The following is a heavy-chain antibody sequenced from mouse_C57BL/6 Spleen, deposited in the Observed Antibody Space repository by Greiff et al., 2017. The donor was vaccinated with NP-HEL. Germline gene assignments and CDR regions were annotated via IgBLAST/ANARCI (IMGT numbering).Heavy chain of an antibody. Sequence: QVQLQQPGAELVMPGASVKLSCKASGYTFTSYWMHWVKQRPGQGLEWIGEIDPSDSYTNYNQKFKGKSTLTVDKSSSTAYMQLSSLTSEDSAVYYWARSAAYGSSFYAMDYWGQGTSVTVSS. D-gene: IGHD1-1*01. J-gene: IGHJ4*01. V-gene: IGHV1-69*01. CDR1: GYTFTSYW. CDR2: IDPSDSYT. CDR3: ARSAAYGSSFYAMDY.